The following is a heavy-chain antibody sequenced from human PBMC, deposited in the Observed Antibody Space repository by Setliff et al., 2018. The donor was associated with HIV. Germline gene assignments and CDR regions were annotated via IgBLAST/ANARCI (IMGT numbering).Heavy chain of an antibody. CDR1: GYVFNSYW. Sequence: GESLKISCQASGYVFNSYWIGWVRQKSGKGLEWMGTIYPSDSDTKYNPSFQGHVSISADRSIGTTYLQWSSLRASDTAVYYCAKCSEMLGTPVTSGGYYCGWFDPWGQGTLVTVSS. D-gene: IGHD3-22*01. CDR2: IYPSDSDT. V-gene: IGHV5-51*01. CDR3: AKCSEMLGTPVTSGGYYCGWFDP. J-gene: IGHJ5*02.